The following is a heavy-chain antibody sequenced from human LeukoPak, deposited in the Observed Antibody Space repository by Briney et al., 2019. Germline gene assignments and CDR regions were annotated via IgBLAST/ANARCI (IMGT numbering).Heavy chain of an antibody. CDR2: IYPGDSDT. CDR1: GYIFTSYW. CDR3: ARVGTDVDTAMVGAFDT. D-gene: IGHD5-18*01. Sequence: GESLQISCEGSGYIFTSYWIGWVRQLPGKGLEWMGIIYPGDSDTRYSPSFQGQVTISADQSIRTAYLQWSSLKASATAMYYCARVGTDVDTAMVGAFDTWGQGTMVTVS. J-gene: IGHJ3*02. V-gene: IGHV5-51*01.